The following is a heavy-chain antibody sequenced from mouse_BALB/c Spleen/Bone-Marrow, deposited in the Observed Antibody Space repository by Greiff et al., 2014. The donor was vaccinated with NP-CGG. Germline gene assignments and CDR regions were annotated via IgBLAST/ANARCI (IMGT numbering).Heavy chain of an antibody. CDR1: GYTSTEYT. V-gene: IGHV1-22*01. J-gene: IGHJ3*01. Sequence: LMESGASVKISCKTSGYTSTEYTIHWVKHSHGKSLEWIGGINPNNGVTAYNQKFRGKATLTVDKSSSTAYMELRSLTSEDSAVYYCARRQLGPAWFAYWGQGTLVTVSA. CDR3: ARRQLGPAWFAY. CDR2: INPNNGVT. D-gene: IGHD3-2*01.